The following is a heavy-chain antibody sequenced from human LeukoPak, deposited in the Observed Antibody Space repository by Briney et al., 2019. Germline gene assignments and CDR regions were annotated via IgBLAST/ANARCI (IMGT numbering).Heavy chain of an antibody. V-gene: IGHV4-34*01. Sequence: SETLSLTCAVYGGSFSGYYWSWIRQPPGKVLEWIGEINHSGSTNYNPSLKSRVTISVDTSKKQFSLKLSSVTAADTAVYYCARINYSRSYDYWYFDLWGRGTLVTVSS. J-gene: IGHJ2*01. D-gene: IGHD6-13*01. CDR2: INHSGST. CDR3: ARINYSRSYDYWYFDL. CDR1: GGSFSGYY.